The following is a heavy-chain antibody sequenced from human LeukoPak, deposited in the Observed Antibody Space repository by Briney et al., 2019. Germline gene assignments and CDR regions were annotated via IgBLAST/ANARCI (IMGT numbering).Heavy chain of an antibody. V-gene: IGHV3-23*01. CDR1: GFTFSSYA. D-gene: IGHD3-22*01. CDR3: AKDLVEAKGYYDSSGYPPYFDY. Sequence: GGSMRLFCAASGFTFSSYAMSWVRQAPGKGLEWVSAISGSAGSTYYADSVKGRFTISRDNSKNTLYLQMNSLRAEDTAVYYCAKDLVEAKGYYDSSGYPPYFDYWGQGTLVTVSS. J-gene: IGHJ4*02. CDR2: ISGSAGST.